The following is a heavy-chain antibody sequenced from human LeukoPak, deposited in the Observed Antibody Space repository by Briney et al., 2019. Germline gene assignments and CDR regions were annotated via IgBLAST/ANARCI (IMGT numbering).Heavy chain of an antibody. V-gene: IGHV1-2*02. Sequence: GASVKVSCKASGYTFTSYDINWVRQAPGQGLEWMGWINPNSGGTNYAQKFQGRVTMTRDTSISTAYMELSRLRSDDTAVFYCATSSGWKSNIDYWGQGTLVTVSS. CDR3: ATSSGWKSNIDY. CDR1: GYTFTSYD. D-gene: IGHD6-19*01. CDR2: INPNSGGT. J-gene: IGHJ4*02.